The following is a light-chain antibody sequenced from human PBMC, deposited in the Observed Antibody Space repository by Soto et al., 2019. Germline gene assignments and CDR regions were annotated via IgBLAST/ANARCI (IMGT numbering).Light chain of an antibody. CDR1: SSNIGAGSN. J-gene: IGLJ1*01. CDR2: ANT. Sequence: SALTQPPSVSGAPGQRITVSRTGSSSNIGAGSNVHWYQQLPGTAPKLVIYANTNRPPGVPDRFSGSKSGTSASLAITGLQADDEGDYYCQSFDSSLSVYVFGTGTKVTVL. CDR3: QSFDSSLSVYV. V-gene: IGLV1-40*01.